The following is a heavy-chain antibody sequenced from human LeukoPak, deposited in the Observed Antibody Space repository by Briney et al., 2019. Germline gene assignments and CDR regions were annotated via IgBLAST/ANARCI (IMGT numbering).Heavy chain of an antibody. CDR2: ISGSGDST. J-gene: IGHJ4*02. CDR1: GFTFSSYA. D-gene: IGHD6-13*01. V-gene: IGHV3-23*01. Sequence: GGSLRLSCAASGFTFSSYAMSWVRQAPGKGLEWVSAISGSGDSTYYGDSVKGRFTISRDNSKNTLYLQMNSLRAEDTAAYYCAKTRPLDSSSWSHGDYWGQGTLVTVSS. CDR3: AKTRPLDSSSWSHGDY.